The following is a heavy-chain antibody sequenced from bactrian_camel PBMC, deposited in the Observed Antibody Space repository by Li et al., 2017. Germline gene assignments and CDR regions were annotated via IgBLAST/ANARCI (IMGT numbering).Heavy chain of an antibody. CDR2: AYTGGGTP. CDR1: RYTDGSCC. V-gene: IGHV3S29*01. CDR3: AAARYCSENGGTLSFLRYLDI. J-gene: IGHJ2*01. D-gene: IGHD2*01. Sequence: QLVESGGGSVQAGGSLRLSCAASRYTDGSCCMGWFRQAPGEEREAVVIAYTGGGTPYYADSVKGRFTISKDNAKNTLYLQIDSQKPEDTAMYYCAAARYCSENGGTLSFLRYLDIWGHGTQVTVS.